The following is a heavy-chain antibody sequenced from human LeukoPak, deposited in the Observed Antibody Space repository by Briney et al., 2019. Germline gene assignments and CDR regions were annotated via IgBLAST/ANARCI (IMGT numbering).Heavy chain of an antibody. Sequence: SETLSLTCTVSGGSISSSSYYWGWIRQPPGKELEWIGYVYYSGNTNYNPSLKSRVTISLDTSKNHLSLKMTSVTVADTAMYYCASGPESYYFDYWGQGALVTVSS. CDR3: ASGPESYYFDY. V-gene: IGHV4-61*03. CDR1: GGSISSSSYY. J-gene: IGHJ4*02. CDR2: VYYSGNT.